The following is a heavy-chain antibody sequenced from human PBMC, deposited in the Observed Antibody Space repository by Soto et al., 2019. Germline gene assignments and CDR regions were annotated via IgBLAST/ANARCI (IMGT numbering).Heavy chain of an antibody. J-gene: IGHJ4*01. CDR1: GYSISSGYY. V-gene: IGHV4-38-2*01. D-gene: IGHD3-10*01. CDR3: ARWIRGNYFDSGRYRVQNYFDS. CDR2: IYHGGST. Sequence: PSETLSLTCAVSGYSISSGYYWGWPRQPPGKGLEWIGSIYHGGSTYYNPSLNSRVTLSIDMTNNRVSLILNSVTAADTAVYYCARWIRGNYFDSGRYRVQNYFDSWGQGTLVTVSS.